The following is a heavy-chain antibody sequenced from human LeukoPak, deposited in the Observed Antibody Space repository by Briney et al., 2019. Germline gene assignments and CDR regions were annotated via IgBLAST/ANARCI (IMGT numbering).Heavy chain of an antibody. CDR2: INPNSGGT. D-gene: IGHD1-26*01. V-gene: IGHV1-2*02. J-gene: IGHJ3*02. CDR1: GYTFTGYY. CDR3: ASLYSGSYNDAFDI. Sequence: ASVTVSCKASGYTFTGYYVHWVRQAPGQGLEWMGWINPNSGGTNYAQKFQGRVTMTRDTSISTACMELSRLRSDDTAVYYCASLYSGSYNDAFDIWGQGTMVTVSS.